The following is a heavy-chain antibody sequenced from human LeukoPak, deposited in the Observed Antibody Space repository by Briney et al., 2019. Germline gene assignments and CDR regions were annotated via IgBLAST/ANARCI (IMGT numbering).Heavy chain of an antibody. J-gene: IGHJ4*02. D-gene: IGHD5-24*01. Sequence: PGGSLRLSCAASGFTVSSNYMSWARQAPGKGLEWVSVIESGGSTHYADSVKGRFTTSRDNSKNTLYLQMNSLRAEDTAVYYCARDFQMGWGQGTLVTVSS. CDR3: ARDFQMG. V-gene: IGHV3-66*01. CDR1: GFTVSSNY. CDR2: IESGGST.